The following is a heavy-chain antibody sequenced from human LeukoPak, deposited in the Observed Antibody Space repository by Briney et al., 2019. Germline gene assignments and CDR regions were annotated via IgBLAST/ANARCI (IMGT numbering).Heavy chain of an antibody. CDR3: AREVEVVTAISFFGAFDI. CDR1: GYTFTSYY. J-gene: IGHJ3*02. CDR2: INPSGGST. D-gene: IGHD2-21*02. V-gene: IGHV1-46*01. Sequence: ASVKVSCKASGYTFTSYYMHWVRQAPGQGLEWMGIINPSGGSTSYAQKFQGRVTMTRDTSTSTVYMELCSLRSEDTAVYYCAREVEVVTAISFFGAFDIWGQGTMVTVSS.